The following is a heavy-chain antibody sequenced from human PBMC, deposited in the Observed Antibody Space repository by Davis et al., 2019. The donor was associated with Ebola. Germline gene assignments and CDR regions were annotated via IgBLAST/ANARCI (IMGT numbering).Heavy chain of an antibody. D-gene: IGHD4-17*01. CDR2: ISHSGST. J-gene: IGHJ4*02. CDR1: GASFSGYY. V-gene: IGHV4-34*01. CDR3: ARGPSTVNFDY. Sequence: SETLSLTCAVYGASFSGYYWSWIRQPPGKGLEWIGEISHSGSTNYNPSLKSRVTISVDTSKNQFSLKLSSVTAADTAVYYCARGPSTVNFDYWGQGTLVTVSS.